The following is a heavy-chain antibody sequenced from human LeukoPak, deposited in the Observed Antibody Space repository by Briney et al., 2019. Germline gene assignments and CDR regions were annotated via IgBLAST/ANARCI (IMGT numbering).Heavy chain of an antibody. Sequence: GGSLRLSCAASGFTFSSYAMHWVRQAPGKGLEWVAVISYDGSNKYYADSVRGRFTISRDNSKNTLYLQMNSLRAEDTAVYYCARGRLCSGGHCYLNFDYWGQGTLVTVSS. J-gene: IGHJ4*02. CDR1: GFTFSSYA. D-gene: IGHD2-15*01. V-gene: IGHV3-30-3*01. CDR3: ARGRLCSGGHCYLNFDY. CDR2: ISYDGSNK.